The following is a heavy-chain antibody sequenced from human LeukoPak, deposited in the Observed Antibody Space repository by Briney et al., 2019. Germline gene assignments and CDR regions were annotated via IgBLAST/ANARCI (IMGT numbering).Heavy chain of an antibody. CDR3: ASGDVGYSYGSDY. D-gene: IGHD5-18*01. CDR1: GGSFSGYY. J-gene: IGHJ4*02. Sequence: PSETLSLTCAVYGGSFSGYYWSWIRQPPGKGLEWIGEINHSGSTNYNPSLKSRVTISVDSSKNQFSLKLSSVTAADTAVYYCASGDVGYSYGSDYWGQGTLVTVSS. CDR2: INHSGST. V-gene: IGHV4-34*01.